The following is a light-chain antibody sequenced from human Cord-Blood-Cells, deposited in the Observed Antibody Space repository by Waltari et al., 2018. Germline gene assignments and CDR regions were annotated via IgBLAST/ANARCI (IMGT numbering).Light chain of an antibody. V-gene: IGKV1-39*01. CDR1: QSISSY. CDR3: QQSYSTPQYT. J-gene: IGKJ2*01. CDR2: SAS. Sequence: DIQMTQSPPSLSAHVGAGVTTTCRASQSISSYLNWYQQKPGKTPKLLIYSASSLQSGVPSRFSGSGAGTDFSHTISSLQPEDVVTFYCQQSYSTPQYTFGQGTKVEIK.